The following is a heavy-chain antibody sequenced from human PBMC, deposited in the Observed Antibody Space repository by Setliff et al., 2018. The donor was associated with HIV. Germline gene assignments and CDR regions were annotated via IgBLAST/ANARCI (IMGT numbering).Heavy chain of an antibody. J-gene: IGHJ5*02. D-gene: IGHD3-16*01. Sequence: GGSLRLSCAASGFTFSDHYMDWVRQAPGKGLEWVATIKQDGSEIYYMDSVKGRFTISRDNARTSLFLEMRSLRDEDTAVYLCANLWELGAWGQGTLVTVSS. CDR3: ANLWELGA. V-gene: IGHV3-7*03. CDR2: IKQDGSEI. CDR1: GFTFSDHY.